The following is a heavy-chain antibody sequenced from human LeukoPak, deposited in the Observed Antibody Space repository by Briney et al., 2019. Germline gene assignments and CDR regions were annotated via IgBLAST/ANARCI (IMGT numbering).Heavy chain of an antibody. Sequence: ASVKVSYKASGYTFTSYDINWVRQATGQGLEWMGWMNPNSGNTGYAQKFQGRVTMTRNTSISTAYMELSSLRSEDTAVYYCARLLWVAYTNYGYFDLWGRGTLVTVSS. CDR2: MNPNSGNT. CDR1: GYTFTSYD. CDR3: ARLLWVAYTNYGYFDL. V-gene: IGHV1-8*01. D-gene: IGHD4-11*01. J-gene: IGHJ2*01.